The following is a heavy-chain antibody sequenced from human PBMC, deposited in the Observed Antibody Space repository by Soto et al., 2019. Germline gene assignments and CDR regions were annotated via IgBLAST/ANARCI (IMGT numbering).Heavy chain of an antibody. D-gene: IGHD2-15*01. CDR2: ISGSGGST. CDR1: GFTFSSYA. CDR3: AKGGDCSGGSCYSSAFDI. Sequence: GGSLRLSCAASGFTFSSYAMSWVRQAPGKGLEWVSAISGSGGSTYYADSVKGRFTVSRDNSKNTLYLQMNSLRAEDTAVYYCAKGGDCSGGSCYSSAFDIWGQGAMVTVSS. J-gene: IGHJ3*02. V-gene: IGHV3-23*01.